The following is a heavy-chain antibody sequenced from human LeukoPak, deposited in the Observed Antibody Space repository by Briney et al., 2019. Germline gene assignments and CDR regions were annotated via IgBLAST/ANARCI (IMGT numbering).Heavy chain of an antibody. V-gene: IGHV5-51*01. D-gene: IGHD6-19*01. Sequence: KSGESLKISCKGSGYNFPNYWIAWVRQMPGKGLEWMGIIYPGDSDTRYSPSFQGQVTISADKSISTAYLQWSSLKASDTAMYYCARVHSSGPYGMDVWGQGTTVTVSS. J-gene: IGHJ6*02. CDR1: GYNFPNYW. CDR3: ARVHSSGPYGMDV. CDR2: IYPGDSDT.